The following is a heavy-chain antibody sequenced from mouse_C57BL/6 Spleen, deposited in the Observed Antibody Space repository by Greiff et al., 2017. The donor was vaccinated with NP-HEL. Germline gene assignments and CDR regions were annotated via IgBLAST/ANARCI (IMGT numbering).Heavy chain of an antibody. CDR3: ARDYGGYAMDY. CDR1: GYSITSGYY. V-gene: IGHV3-6*01. J-gene: IGHJ4*01. CDR2: ISYDGSN. Sequence: VQVVESGPGLVKPSQSLSLTRSVTGYSITSGYYWNWIRQFPGNKLEWLGYISYDGSNNYNPSLKNRISITRDTSKNQCFLKLNSVTTEDTATYYCARDYGGYAMDYWGQGTSVTVSS. D-gene: IGHD1-1*01.